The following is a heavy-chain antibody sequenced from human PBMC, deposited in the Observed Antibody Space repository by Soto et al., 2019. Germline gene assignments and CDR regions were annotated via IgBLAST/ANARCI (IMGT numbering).Heavy chain of an antibody. J-gene: IGHJ5*02. Sequence: GASVKVSCKASGYTFTSYYMHWVRQAPGQGLEWMGIINPSGGSTSYAQKFQGRVTMTRDTSTSTVYMELSSLRSEDTAVYYCASCGGHSGGSCYPHRWGQGTLVTVSS. CDR3: ASCGGHSGGSCYPHR. V-gene: IGHV1-46*01. CDR1: GYTFTSYY. D-gene: IGHD2-15*01. CDR2: INPSGGST.